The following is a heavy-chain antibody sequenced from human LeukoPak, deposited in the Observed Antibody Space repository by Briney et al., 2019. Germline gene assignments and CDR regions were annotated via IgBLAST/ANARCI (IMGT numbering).Heavy chain of an antibody. J-gene: IGHJ3*02. Sequence: ASVKVSCKASGYTFTSYYMHWVRQAPGQGLEWMGIINPSGGSTSYAQEFQGRVTMTRDTSTSTVYMELSSLRSEDTAVYYCARDYYDSSGYPKTDAFDIWGQGTMVTVSS. V-gene: IGHV1-46*01. CDR1: GYTFTSYY. CDR3: ARDYYDSSGYPKTDAFDI. CDR2: INPSGGST. D-gene: IGHD3-22*01.